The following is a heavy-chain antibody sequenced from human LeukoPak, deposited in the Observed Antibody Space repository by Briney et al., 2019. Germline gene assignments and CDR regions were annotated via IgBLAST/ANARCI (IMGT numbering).Heavy chain of an antibody. J-gene: IGHJ3*02. V-gene: IGHV4-34*01. CDR3: ARGREVDIVVVPAAIGGQEQDDAFDI. CDR2: INHSGST. CDR1: GGSFSGYY. Sequence: PSETLSLTCAVYGGSFSGYYWSWIRQPPGKGLEWIGEINHSGSTNYNPSLKSRVTISVDTSKNQFSLKLSSVTAADTAVYYCARGREVDIVVVPAAIGGQEQDDAFDIWGQGTMVTVSS. D-gene: IGHD2-2*01.